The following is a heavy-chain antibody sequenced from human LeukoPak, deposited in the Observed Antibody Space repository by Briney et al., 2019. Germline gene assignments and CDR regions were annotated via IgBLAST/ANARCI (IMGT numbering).Heavy chain of an antibody. CDR3: ARDERGYYYSGAFFGAIDF. D-gene: IGHD3-22*01. J-gene: IGHJ4*02. Sequence: GGSLRLSCAASGFTFNSYAMYWVRQAPGKGLEWVAFLWYDGSNKYYADSVKGRFTASRDNSKNTVYLQMNSLRAEDTAVYYCARDERGYYYSGAFFGAIDFWGQGTLVTVSS. CDR1: GFTFNSYA. CDR2: LWYDGSNK. V-gene: IGHV3-33*01.